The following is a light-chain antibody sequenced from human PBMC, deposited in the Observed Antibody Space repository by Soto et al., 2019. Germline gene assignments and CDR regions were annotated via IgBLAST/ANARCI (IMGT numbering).Light chain of an antibody. V-gene: IGKV3-20*01. CDR1: QSVSSSY. J-gene: IGKJ1*01. Sequence: EIVLTQSPGTLSLSPGERATLACRASQSVSSSYLAWYQQKPGQAPRLLIYGASSRATGIPDRFSGGGSGADFTLTISRLEPEDSAVYYCQEYGSSRTFGQGTKVEIK. CDR3: QEYGSSRT. CDR2: GAS.